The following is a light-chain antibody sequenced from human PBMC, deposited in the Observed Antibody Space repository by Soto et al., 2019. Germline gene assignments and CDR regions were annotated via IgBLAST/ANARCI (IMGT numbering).Light chain of an antibody. CDR3: QHYNTWPWT. J-gene: IGKJ1*01. CDR2: GAS. Sequence: EIVMTQSPVTLSMSPGERATLSCWAGQSVSSNLAWYQQRPGQAPRLLIYGASTRATGIPARFTGSGSGTEFTLTISSLQSEDFAVYYCQHYNTWPWTFGQGTKVDIK. V-gene: IGKV3-15*01. CDR1: QSVSSN.